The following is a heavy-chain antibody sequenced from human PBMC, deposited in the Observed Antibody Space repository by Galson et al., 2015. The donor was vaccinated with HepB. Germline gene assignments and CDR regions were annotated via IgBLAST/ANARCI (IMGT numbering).Heavy chain of an antibody. Sequence: SLRLSCAASGFTFSDYYTNWIRQAPGKGLEWLSYISSSGYTIYYADSVKGRFTISGDNAKNSLYLQMDSLRAEDTAVYYCARAGGYNWNYFDYWGQGTLVTVSS. CDR3: ARAGGYNWNYFDY. CDR2: ISSSGYTI. CDR1: GFTFSDYY. J-gene: IGHJ4*02. D-gene: IGHD1-20*01. V-gene: IGHV3-11*01.